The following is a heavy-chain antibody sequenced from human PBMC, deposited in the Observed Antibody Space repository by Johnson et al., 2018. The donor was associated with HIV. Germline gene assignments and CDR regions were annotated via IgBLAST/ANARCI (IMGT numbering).Heavy chain of an antibody. CDR1: GFTFADYG. CDR2: ISYDGNSK. V-gene: IGHV3-30*19. Sequence: QVQLVESGGGVVQPGGSLRLSCAASGFTFADYGMHWVRQPPGKGLEWVAFISYDGNSKYFADSVKGRFTISRDNSKNTLYLQMNSLRPEDTAVYYCARDRSLWFRELWPRDAFDMWGQGTMVTVSS. D-gene: IGHD3-10*01. CDR3: ARDRSLWFRELWPRDAFDM. J-gene: IGHJ3*02.